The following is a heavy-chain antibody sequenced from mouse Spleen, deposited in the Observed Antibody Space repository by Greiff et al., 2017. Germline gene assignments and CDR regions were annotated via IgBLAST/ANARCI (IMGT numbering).Heavy chain of an antibody. V-gene: IGHV1-22*01. CDR2: INPNNGGT. CDR1: GYTFTDYN. Sequence: VQLQQSGPELVKPGASVKMSCKASGYTFTDYNMHWVKQSHGKSLEWIGYINPNNGGTSYNQKFKGKATLTVNKSSSTAYMELRSLTSEDSAVYYCARGDSYYSYDPAWFAYWGQGTLVTVSA. CDR3: ARGDSYYSYDPAWFAY. J-gene: IGHJ3*01. D-gene: IGHD2-12*01.